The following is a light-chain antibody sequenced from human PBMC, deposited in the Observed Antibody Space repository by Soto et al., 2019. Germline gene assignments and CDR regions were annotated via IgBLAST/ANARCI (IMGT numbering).Light chain of an antibody. Sequence: QSVLTQPASVSGSPGQSITISCTGTSSDVGGYNYVSWYQQHPGKAPKLMIYEVNNRPSGVSNRFSGSKSGNTASLTISGLQVEDEADYYCSSYTRSSTLVVFGGGTKLTVL. CDR3: SSYTRSSTLVV. CDR1: SSDVGGYNY. V-gene: IGLV2-14*01. J-gene: IGLJ2*01. CDR2: EVN.